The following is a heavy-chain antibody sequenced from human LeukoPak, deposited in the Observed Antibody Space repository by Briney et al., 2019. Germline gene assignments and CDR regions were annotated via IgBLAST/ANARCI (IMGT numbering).Heavy chain of an antibody. CDR1: GGSISSYY. V-gene: IGHV4-4*07. CDR3: ARSLGYCTNGVCPRYFDY. CDR2: IYPSGST. J-gene: IGHJ4*02. Sequence: SETLSLTCTVSGGSISSYYWSWIRQPPGKGLEWIGRIYPSGSTNYNPSLKRRVTMSVDTSKNQCSLKLSSVTAADTAVYYCARSLGYCTNGVCPRYFDYWGQGTLVTVSS. D-gene: IGHD2-8*01.